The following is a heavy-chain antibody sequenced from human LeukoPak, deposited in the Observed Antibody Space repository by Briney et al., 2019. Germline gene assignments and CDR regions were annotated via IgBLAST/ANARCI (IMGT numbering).Heavy chain of an antibody. Sequence: GSLRLSCAASGLSFSSYGMSWVRQAPGQGLEWVSSISGNGASIYYADSVKGRFTISRDNSKNTLHLQMNSLRAEDTAVYFCAKGPYYYDSTGYSPAPGDWGQGTLVTVSS. V-gene: IGHV3-23*01. CDR2: ISGNGASI. D-gene: IGHD3-22*01. J-gene: IGHJ4*02. CDR1: GLSFSSYG. CDR3: AKGPYYYDSTGYSPAPGD.